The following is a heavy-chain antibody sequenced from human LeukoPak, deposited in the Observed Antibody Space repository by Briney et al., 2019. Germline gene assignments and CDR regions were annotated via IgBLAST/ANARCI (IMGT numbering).Heavy chain of an antibody. CDR3: AKAKYYYGSGSPYYFDY. D-gene: IGHD3-10*01. CDR2: ISYSGSA. CDR1: GGSISSYY. Sequence: SETLSLTCTVSGGSISSYYWSWIRQPPGKGLEWIGYISYSGSANYNPSLKSRVTISVDTSENQFSLRLSSVTAADTAVYYCAKAKYYYGSGSPYYFDYWGQGTLVTVSS. V-gene: IGHV4-59*01. J-gene: IGHJ4*02.